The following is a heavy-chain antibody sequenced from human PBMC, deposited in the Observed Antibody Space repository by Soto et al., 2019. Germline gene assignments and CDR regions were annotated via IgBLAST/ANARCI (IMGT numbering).Heavy chain of an antibody. Sequence: SETLSLTCTVSGGSISSGGYYWSWIRQHPGKGLEWIGYIYNSGSTYYNPSLKSRVTISVDTSKNQFSLKLSSVTAVDTAVYYCGGNGGGWFDPWGQGTLVTVSS. CDR2: IYNSGST. D-gene: IGHD3-16*01. J-gene: IGHJ5*02. CDR3: GGNGGGWFDP. CDR1: GGSISSGGYY. V-gene: IGHV4-31*03.